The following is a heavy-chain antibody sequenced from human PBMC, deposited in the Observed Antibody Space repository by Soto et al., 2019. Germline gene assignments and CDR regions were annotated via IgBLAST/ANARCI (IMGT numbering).Heavy chain of an antibody. CDR1: GGSVSSGSYY. CDR3: ARLGAYYRSLVP. Sequence: SETLSLTCTVSGGSVSSGSYYWSWIRQPPGKGLEWIGYIYYSGSTSYNPSLKSRVTISVDTSKNQFSLKLNSVTAADTAVYYCARLGAYYRSLVPWGPGTLVTVSS. J-gene: IGHJ5*02. CDR2: IYYSGST. V-gene: IGHV4-61*01. D-gene: IGHD2-21*01.